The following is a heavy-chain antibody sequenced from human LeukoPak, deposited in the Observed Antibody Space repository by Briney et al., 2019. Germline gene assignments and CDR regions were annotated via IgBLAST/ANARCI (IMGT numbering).Heavy chain of an antibody. CDR2: IYYSGST. J-gene: IGHJ3*02. CDR3: HTTSGLEMAPSAFDI. D-gene: IGHD5-24*01. CDR1: GGSISSGGYY. V-gene: IGHV4-31*03. Sequence: SQTLSLTCTVSGGSISSGGYYWSWIRQHPGKGLEWIGYIYYSGSTYYNPPLKSRVTISVDTSKNQFSLKLSSVTAADTAVYYCHTTSGLEMAPSAFDIWGQGTMVTVSS.